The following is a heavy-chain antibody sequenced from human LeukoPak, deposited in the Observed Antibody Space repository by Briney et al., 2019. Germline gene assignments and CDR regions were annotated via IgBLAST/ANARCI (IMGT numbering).Heavy chain of an antibody. CDR2: IYHSGST. J-gene: IGHJ4*02. Sequence: TSQTLSLTCAVSGGSISSGGYSWSWIRQPPGKGLEWIGYIYHSGSTYYNPSLKSRVTISVDRSKNQFSLKLSSVTAADTAVYYCARAGYSGYADWGQGTLVTVPS. V-gene: IGHV4-30-2*01. D-gene: IGHD5-12*01. CDR1: GGSISSGGYS. CDR3: ARAGYSGYAD.